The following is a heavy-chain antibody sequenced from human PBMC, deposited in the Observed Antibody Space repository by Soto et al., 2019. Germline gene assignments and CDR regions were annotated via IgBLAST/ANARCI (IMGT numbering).Heavy chain of an antibody. CDR1: SGSISSGGYY. CDR3: ARAKVVPAATIDY. CDR2: IYYSGST. D-gene: IGHD2-2*01. V-gene: IGHV4-31*03. J-gene: IGHJ4*02. Sequence: QVQLQESGPGLVKPSQTLSLTCTVSSGSISSGGYYWSWIRQHPGKGLEWMGYIYYSGSTYYNPSLKSRVTISVDTSKNQFSLKLSSVTAADTAVYYCARAKVVPAATIDYWGQGTLVTVSS.